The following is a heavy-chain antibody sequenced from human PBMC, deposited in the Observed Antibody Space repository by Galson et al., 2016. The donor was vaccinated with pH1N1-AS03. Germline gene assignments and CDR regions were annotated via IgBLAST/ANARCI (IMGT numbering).Heavy chain of an antibody. Sequence: PALVKPTQTLTLTCTFSGFSLSTGGVHVAWIRQPPGKALEWLALIFWDGEPRYRPSLRSRLTITKDTSKNQVVLTMTNMDPVDTATYYCARSTHVNEGLDFWGQGTLVTVSS. D-gene: IGHD2-8*01. CDR2: IFWDGEP. J-gene: IGHJ4*02. V-gene: IGHV2-5*02. CDR3: ARSTHVNEGLDF. CDR1: GFSLSTGGVH.